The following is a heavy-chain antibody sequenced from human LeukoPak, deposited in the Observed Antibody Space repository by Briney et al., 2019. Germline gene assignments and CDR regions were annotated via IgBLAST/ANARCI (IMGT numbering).Heavy chain of an antibody. CDR3: AKRMNSVTTGLDY. Sequence: HPWGSLRLSCAASGFTFSSYAMSWVRQAPGKGLEWVSVISSSASSTYYADSVRGRFTISRDNSKNTLYLQMNSLRAEDTAVYYCAKRMNSVTTGLDYWGQGTLVTVSS. CDR1: GFTFSSYA. V-gene: IGHV3-23*01. J-gene: IGHJ4*02. D-gene: IGHD4-17*01. CDR2: ISSSASST.